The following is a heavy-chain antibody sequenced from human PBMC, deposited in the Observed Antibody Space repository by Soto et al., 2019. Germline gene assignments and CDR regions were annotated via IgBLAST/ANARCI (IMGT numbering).Heavy chain of an antibody. Sequence: QVQLVESGGGEVQPGRSLRLSCAASGFTFSSYGMHWVRQAPGKGLEWVAVISYDGSNKYYADSVKGRFTISRDNSKNTLYLQMNSLRAEDTAVYYCAKVINYYFDYWGQGTLVTVSS. CDR3: AKVINYYFDY. V-gene: IGHV3-30*18. CDR1: GFTFSSYG. J-gene: IGHJ4*02. D-gene: IGHD1-1*01. CDR2: ISYDGSNK.